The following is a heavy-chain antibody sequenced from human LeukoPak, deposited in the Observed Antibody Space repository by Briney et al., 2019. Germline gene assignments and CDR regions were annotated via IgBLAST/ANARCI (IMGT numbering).Heavy chain of an antibody. CDR2: ICYSGST. Sequence: PSETLSLTCTVSGGSISSYYWSWIRQPPGKGLEWIGYICYSGSTNYNPSLKSRVTISVDTSKNQFSLKLSSVTAADTAVYYCARGPERFGLVIITEFDYWGQGTLVTVSS. D-gene: IGHD3-9*01. CDR3: ARGPERFGLVIITEFDY. CDR1: GGSISSYY. V-gene: IGHV4-59*12. J-gene: IGHJ4*02.